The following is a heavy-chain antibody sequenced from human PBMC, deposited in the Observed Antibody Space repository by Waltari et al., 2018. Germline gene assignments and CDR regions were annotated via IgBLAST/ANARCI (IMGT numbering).Heavy chain of an antibody. V-gene: IGHV4-4*07. CDR2: IYTSGST. J-gene: IGHJ3*02. D-gene: IGHD1-20*01. CDR1: GGSISSYY. CDR3: ARDLVYNWKRGAFDI. Sequence: QVQLQESGPGLVKPSETLSLTCTVPGGSISSYYWSWIRQPAGKGLEWIGRIYTSGSTNYNPSLKSRVTMSVDTSKNQFSLKLSSVTAADTAVYYCARDLVYNWKRGAFDIWGQGTMVTVSS.